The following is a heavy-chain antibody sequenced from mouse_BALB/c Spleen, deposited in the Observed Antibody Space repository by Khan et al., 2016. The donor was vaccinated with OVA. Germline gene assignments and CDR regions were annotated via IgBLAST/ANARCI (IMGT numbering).Heavy chain of an antibody. CDR3: ARYYGNYGWYFDV. CDR2: IWAGGST. D-gene: IGHD2-1*01. J-gene: IGHJ1*01. V-gene: IGHV2-9*02. CDR1: GFSLTSYG. Sequence: QVQLKQSGLAMVAPSQSLSITCTVSGFSLTSYGVHWVRQPPGKGLEWLGVIWAGGSTNYNSALMSRLSISKDNSKSQVFLKMNSLQTDDTAMYYCARYYGNYGWYFDVWGAGTTVTVSS.